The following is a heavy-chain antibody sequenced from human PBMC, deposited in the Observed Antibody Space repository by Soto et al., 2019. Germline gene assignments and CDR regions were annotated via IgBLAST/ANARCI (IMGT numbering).Heavy chain of an antibody. J-gene: IGHJ6*03. CDR2: TYYKSKWYY. Sequence: SQTLKLTRNIAGDGDSSDRGGWSIIKQNPSRGLEWLGRTYYKSKWYYTYAASVKSRITVSPDTSKNQFSLQLTSVTPEDTAVYYCSRGSWDDVSGHYYMDVWDKGTTVTVSS. CDR1: GDGDSSDRGG. V-gene: IGHV6-1*01. CDR3: SRGSWDDVSGHYYMDV. D-gene: IGHD1-1*01.